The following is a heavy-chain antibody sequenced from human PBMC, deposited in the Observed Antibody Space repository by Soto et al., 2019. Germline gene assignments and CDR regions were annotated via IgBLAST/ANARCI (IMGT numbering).Heavy chain of an antibody. V-gene: IGHV1-18*01. CDR1: GYTFTSYG. CDR2: ISAYNGNT. D-gene: IGHD6-25*01. Sequence: GASVKGSCKASGYTFTSYGISWVRQAPGQGLEWMGWISAYNGNTNYAQKLQGRVTMTADKSTSTAYMELSSLRSEDTAVYYCASFTRGSPLDYWGQGTLVTVSS. CDR3: ASFTRGSPLDY. J-gene: IGHJ4*02.